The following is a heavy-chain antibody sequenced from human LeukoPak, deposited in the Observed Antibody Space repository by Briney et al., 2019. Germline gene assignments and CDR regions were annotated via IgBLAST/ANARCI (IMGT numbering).Heavy chain of an antibody. CDR1: GGSISSSSYY. D-gene: IGHD1-14*01. CDR2: IYTSGST. CDR3: ARGGSDAFDI. V-gene: IGHV4-61*02. J-gene: IGHJ3*02. Sequence: SQTLSLTCTVSGGSISSSSYYWSWIRRPAGKGLEWIGRIYTSGSTNYNPSLKSRVTISVDTSKNQFSLKLSSVTAADTAVYYCARGGSDAFDIWGQGTMVTVSS.